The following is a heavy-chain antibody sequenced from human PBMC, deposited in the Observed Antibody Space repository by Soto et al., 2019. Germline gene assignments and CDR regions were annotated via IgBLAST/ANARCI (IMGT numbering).Heavy chain of an antibody. CDR1: GGSISSYY. CDR3: ARVWGGAFDI. J-gene: IGHJ3*02. CDR2: IYYSGST. Sequence: PSETLSLTCTVSGGSISSYYWSWIRQPPGKGLEWIGYIYYSGSTNYNPSLKSRVTILIDTSKNQFSLKLISVTAADTAVYYCARVWGGAFDIWGQGTMVTVSS. D-gene: IGHD3-10*01. V-gene: IGHV4-59*01.